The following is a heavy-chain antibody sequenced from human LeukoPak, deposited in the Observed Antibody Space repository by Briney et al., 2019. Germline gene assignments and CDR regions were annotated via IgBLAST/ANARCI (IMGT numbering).Heavy chain of an antibody. CDR2: IRYDGSNK. CDR3: AKDQYCSSTSCYHYYYMDV. V-gene: IGHV3-30*02. D-gene: IGHD2-2*01. J-gene: IGHJ6*03. CDR1: RFTFSSYG. Sequence: GGSLRLSCAASRFTFSSYGMHWVRQAPGKGLEWVAFIRYDGSNKYYADSVKGRFTISRDNSKNTLYLQMNSLRAEDTAVYYCAKDQYCSSTSCYHYYYMDVWGKGTTVTVSS.